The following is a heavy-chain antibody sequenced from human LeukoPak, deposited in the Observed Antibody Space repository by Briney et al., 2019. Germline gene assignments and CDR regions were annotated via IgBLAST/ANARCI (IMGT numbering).Heavy chain of an antibody. D-gene: IGHD6-13*01. CDR3: ASLEAAAGPYHYYYGMDV. V-gene: IGHV4-59*01. CDR2: IYFTGST. J-gene: IGHJ6*02. CDR1: GSLSDYY. Sequence: SETLSLACTGGSLSDYYWSWIRQPPGEGLERIGDIYFTGSTNYNPSLKSRVTISVDTSKNQLSLKMYSVTAADTAVYYCASLEAAAGPYHYYYGMDVWGRGTTVTVSS.